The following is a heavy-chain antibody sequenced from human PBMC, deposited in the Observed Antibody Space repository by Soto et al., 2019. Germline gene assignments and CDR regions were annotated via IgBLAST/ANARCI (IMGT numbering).Heavy chain of an antibody. CDR1: GGTFRTSA. J-gene: IGHJ6*01. CDR2: IMPVFSTP. V-gene: IGHV1-69*12. Sequence: QVQLVQSWAEVKKPGSSVKVSCQTSGGTFRTSAISWVRQAPGQGLEWMGGIMPVFSTPDYAQKFQGRVNITADESTGTAYIELSSIRSEDTAVYYCARDKDRKQLGGNYYSIMGVWGQGTTVTVSS. CDR3: ARDKDRKQLGGNYYSIMGV. D-gene: IGHD3-3*02.